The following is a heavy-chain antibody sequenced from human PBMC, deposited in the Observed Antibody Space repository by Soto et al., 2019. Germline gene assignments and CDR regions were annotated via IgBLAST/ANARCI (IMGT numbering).Heavy chain of an antibody. CDR2: ISWNSGSI. V-gene: IGHV3-9*01. D-gene: IGHD1-7*01. CDR1: GFTFDDYA. Sequence: EVQLVESGGGLVQPGRSLRLSCAASGFTFDDYAMHWVRQAPGKGLEWVSGISWNSGSIGYADSEKGRFTISRDNAKNSLYLQMNSLRAEDTALYYCAQGGYNWNSYLHYWGQGTLVTVSS. J-gene: IGHJ4*02. CDR3: AQGGYNWNSYLHY.